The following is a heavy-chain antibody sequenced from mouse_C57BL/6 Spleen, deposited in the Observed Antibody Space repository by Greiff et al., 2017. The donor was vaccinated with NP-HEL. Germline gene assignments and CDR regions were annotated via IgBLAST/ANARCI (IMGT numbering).Heavy chain of an antibody. CDR2: INPYNGDT. V-gene: IGHV1-37*01. D-gene: IGHD1-1*01. J-gene: IGHJ4*01. CDR3: ARSHYYGSSYDYAMDY. CDR1: GYSFTGYF. Sequence: VQLKESGPELVKPGASVKISCKASGYSFTGYFMNWVKQSHGKSLEWIGRINPYNGDTFYNQKFKGKATLTVDKSSSTAHMELLSLTSEDFAVYYCARSHYYGSSYDYAMDYWGQGTSVTVSS.